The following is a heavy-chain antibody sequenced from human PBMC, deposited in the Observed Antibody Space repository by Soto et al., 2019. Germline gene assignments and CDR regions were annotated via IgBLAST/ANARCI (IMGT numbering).Heavy chain of an antibody. CDR2: ISSSSSYI. V-gene: IGHV3-21*01. Sequence: EVQLVESGGGLVKPGGSLRLSCAASGFTFSSYSMNWVRQAPGKGLEWVSSISSSSSYIYYADSVKGRFTISRDNAKNSLYLQMISLRAEDTAVYYCARDHLETGEYSGSGYFDYWGQGTLVTVSS. J-gene: IGHJ4*02. D-gene: IGHD5-12*01. CDR1: GFTFSSYS. CDR3: ARDHLETGEYSGSGYFDY.